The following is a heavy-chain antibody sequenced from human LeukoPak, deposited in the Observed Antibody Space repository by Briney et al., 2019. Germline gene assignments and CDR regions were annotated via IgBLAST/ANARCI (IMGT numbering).Heavy chain of an antibody. CDR2: IWYDGSNK. V-gene: IGHV3-33*01. CDR3: ARDRQVGATVWYFDL. Sequence: GGSLRLSCAASGFTFSSYGMHWVRQAPGKGLEWVAVIWYDGSNKYYADSVKGRFTISRDNSKNTLYLQMNSLRAEDTAVYYCARDRQVGATVWYFDLWGRGTLVTVSS. CDR1: GFTFSSYG. D-gene: IGHD1-26*01. J-gene: IGHJ2*01.